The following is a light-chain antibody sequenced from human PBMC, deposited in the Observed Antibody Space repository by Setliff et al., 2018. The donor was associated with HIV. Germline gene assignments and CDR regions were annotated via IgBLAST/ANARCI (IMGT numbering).Light chain of an antibody. CDR1: SGHSSYA. CDR2: LNSDGSH. CDR3: QTWGTGIRWV. Sequence: QPVLTQSPSASASLGASVKLTCTLSSGHSSYAIAWHQQQPEKGPRYLMKLNSDGSHSKGDGIPARFSGSSSGAERYLTISSLQSEDEADYYCQTWGTGIRWVFGGGTKVTVL. V-gene: IGLV4-69*01. J-gene: IGLJ3*02.